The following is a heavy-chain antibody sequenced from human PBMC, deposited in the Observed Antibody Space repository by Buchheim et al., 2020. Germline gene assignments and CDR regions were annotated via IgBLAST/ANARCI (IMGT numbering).Heavy chain of an antibody. CDR2: IKQDGSEK. J-gene: IGHJ4*02. Sequence: EVQLVESGGGLVQPGGSLRLSCAASGFTFSSYWMSWVRQAPGKGLEWVANIKQDGSEKYYVDSVKGRFTISRDNAKNTLYLQMNSLRAEDTAVYYCAKDSATMIVVVIRRLVYDYWGQGTL. V-gene: IGHV3-7*03. CDR3: AKDSATMIVVVIRRLVYDY. D-gene: IGHD3-22*01. CDR1: GFTFSSYW.